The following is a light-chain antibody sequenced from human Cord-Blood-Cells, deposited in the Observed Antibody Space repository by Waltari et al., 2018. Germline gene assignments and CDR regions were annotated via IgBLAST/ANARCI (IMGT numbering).Light chain of an antibody. J-gene: IGKJ4*01. CDR3: QQLNSYLT. V-gene: IGKV1-9*01. CDR2: AAS. Sequence: IQLTQSPSSLSASVGDRVTITCRASQGISSYLACYQQKPGKAPKLLIYAASTLQSGVPSRFSGSGSGTDFTLTISSLQPEDFATYYCQQLNSYLTFGGGTKVEIK. CDR1: QGISSY.